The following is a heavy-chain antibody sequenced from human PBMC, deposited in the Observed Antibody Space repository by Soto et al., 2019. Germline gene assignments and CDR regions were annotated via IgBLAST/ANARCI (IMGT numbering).Heavy chain of an antibody. CDR2: IYSGGST. D-gene: IGHD6-13*01. J-gene: IGHJ4*02. V-gene: IGHV3-53*01. Sequence: GGSLRLSCAASGFTVSSNYMSWVRQAPGKGLEWVSVIYSGGSTYYADSVKGRFTISRDNSKNTLYLQMNSLRAEDTAVYYCARGGGGLIAVAGTFDYWGQGTLVTVSS. CDR1: GFTVSSNY. CDR3: ARGGGGLIAVAGTFDY.